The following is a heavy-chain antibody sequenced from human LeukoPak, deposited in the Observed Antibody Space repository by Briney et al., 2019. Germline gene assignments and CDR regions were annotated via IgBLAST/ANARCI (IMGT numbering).Heavy chain of an antibody. J-gene: IGHJ6*03. V-gene: IGHV1-69*01. CDR3: ARGWSPHYSNYYYYMDV. D-gene: IGHD4-11*01. CDR2: IIPIFGTA. Sequence: GSSVKVSCKASGGTFSNYAISWVRQAPGQGLEWMGGIIPIFGTANYAQKFQGRVTITADESTSTAYMELSSLRSEDTAVYYCARGWSPHYSNYYYYMDVWGKGTTVTVSS. CDR1: GGTFSNYA.